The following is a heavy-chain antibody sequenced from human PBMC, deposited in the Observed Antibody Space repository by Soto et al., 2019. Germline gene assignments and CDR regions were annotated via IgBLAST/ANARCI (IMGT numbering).Heavy chain of an antibody. CDR3: ARLQTPYDSSGYYMGDYYYGMDV. V-gene: IGHV4-39*01. Sequence: SETLSLTCTVSGGSISSSSYYWGWIRQPPGKGLEWIGSIYYSGSTYYNPSLKSRVTISVDTSKNQFSLKLSSVTAADTAVYYCARLQTPYDSSGYYMGDYYYGMDVWGQGTTVTVSS. D-gene: IGHD3-22*01. CDR2: IYYSGST. CDR1: GGSISSSSYY. J-gene: IGHJ6*02.